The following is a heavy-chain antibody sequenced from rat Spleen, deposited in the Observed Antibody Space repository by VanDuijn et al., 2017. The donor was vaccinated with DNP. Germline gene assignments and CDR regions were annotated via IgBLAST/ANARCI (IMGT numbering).Heavy chain of an antibody. CDR2: ISFDGTYT. Sequence: EVQLVESGGGLVQPGRSLKLSCAASGFTFSDYNMAWVRQAPTKGLEWVATISFDGTYTYYRDSVKGRFTISRDNAKSTLYLQMDSLRSEDTATYYCARPDAWGQGTSVTVSS. CDR3: ARPDA. J-gene: IGHJ4*01. V-gene: IGHV5-7*01. CDR1: GFTFSDYN.